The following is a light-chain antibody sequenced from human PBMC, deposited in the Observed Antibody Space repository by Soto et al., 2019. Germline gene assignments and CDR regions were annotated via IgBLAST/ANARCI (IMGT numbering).Light chain of an antibody. V-gene: IGLV2-23*01. CDR2: EGT. CDR3: CSYAGDSTLV. CDR1: SSDVGSYNL. Sequence: QSVLTQPASVSGSPGQSITISCTGTSSDVGSYNLVSWYQQYPGKAPKVMIYEGTKRPSGISKRFSGSKSGSTASLTISGLQAEDEADYYCCSYAGDSTLVFGGGTKLTVL. J-gene: IGLJ3*02.